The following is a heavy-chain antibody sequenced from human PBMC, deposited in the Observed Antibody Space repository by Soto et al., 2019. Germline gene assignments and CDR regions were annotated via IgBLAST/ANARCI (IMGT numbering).Heavy chain of an antibody. CDR1: GGSISSSNW. Sequence: SETLSLTCAVSGGSISSSNWWSWVRQPPGKGLQWIGEIYHSGSTNYIPSLKSRVTITKDTSKNQVVLTMTNMDPVDTATYYCAHRRGRSWYLNWFDPWGQGTLVTVSS. CDR2: IYHSGST. V-gene: IGHV4-4*02. CDR3: AHRRGRSWYLNWFDP. J-gene: IGHJ5*02. D-gene: IGHD6-13*01.